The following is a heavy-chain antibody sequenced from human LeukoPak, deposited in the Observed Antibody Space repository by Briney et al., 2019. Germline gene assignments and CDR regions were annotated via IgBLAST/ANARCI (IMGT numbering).Heavy chain of an antibody. D-gene: IGHD2-15*01. J-gene: IGHJ4*02. Sequence: KTSETLSLTCTVSGVSITSFYWSWIRQPPGKGLEWIGYIYFSGSTNYNPTLKSRVTVSLDTTKNQVSLKLSSVSAADTAVYYCASTGYCIGGSCYSNCFDHWGQGTLVTVSS. CDR2: IYFSGST. CDR3: ASTGYCIGGSCYSNCFDH. CDR1: GVSITSFY. V-gene: IGHV4-59*08.